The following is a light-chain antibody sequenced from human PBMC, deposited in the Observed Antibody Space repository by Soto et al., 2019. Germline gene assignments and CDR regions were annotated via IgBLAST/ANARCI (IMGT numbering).Light chain of an antibody. V-gene: IGLV1-40*01. CDR3: QSYDSSLSAWV. Sequence: QSALTQPPSVSGAPGQRVTISCNGSSSNIGAGYDVHWYQQIPGTAPKLLIYLNNNRPSGVPDRLSGSKSGTSASLAITGLQAEDEADYYCQSYDSSLSAWVFGGGTKLTVL. J-gene: IGLJ3*02. CDR2: LNN. CDR1: SSNIGAGYD.